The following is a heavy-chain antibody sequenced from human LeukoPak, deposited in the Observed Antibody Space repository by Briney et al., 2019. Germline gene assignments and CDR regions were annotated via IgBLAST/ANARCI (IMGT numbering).Heavy chain of an antibody. D-gene: IGHD5-18*01. CDR1: GGSISSGGYY. Sequence: PSGTLSLTCTVSGGSISSGGYYWSWIRQHPGKGLEWIGYIYYSGSTNYNPSLKSRVTISVDTSKNQFSLKLSSVTAADAAVYYCARVGYSYGPFDYWGQGTLVTVSS. J-gene: IGHJ4*02. CDR3: ARVGYSYGPFDY. V-gene: IGHV4-61*08. CDR2: IYYSGST.